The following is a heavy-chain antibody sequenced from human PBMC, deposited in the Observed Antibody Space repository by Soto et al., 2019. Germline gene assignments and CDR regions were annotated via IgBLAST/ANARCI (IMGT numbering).Heavy chain of an antibody. J-gene: IGHJ6*02. CDR3: ARVRSSNYGVDV. CDR2: INPISGDT. Sequence: ASVXVSCKSSLYIFTDHYIHFLRQATGQGLEWMGWINPISGDTYYAQKFQGRVIMTRDTSILTAYMDLSRLKSDDTAVYYCARVRSSNYGVDVWGQGTKLTVSS. V-gene: IGHV1-2*02. CDR1: LYIFTDHY.